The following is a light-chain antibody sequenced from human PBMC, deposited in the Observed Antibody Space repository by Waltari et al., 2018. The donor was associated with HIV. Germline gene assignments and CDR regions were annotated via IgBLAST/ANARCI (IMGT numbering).Light chain of an antibody. Sequence: QSALTQPPSASGSPGQSVTISCTGTSGDVGNYNYVSWYQQHPGKAPKLIMFDVNERPSKSGNTASLTVSGLQADDEADYFCSAYGGSYNRLLFGGGTKLTVL. CDR1: SGDVGNYNY. V-gene: IGLV2-8*01. CDR2: DVN. J-gene: IGLJ2*01. CDR3: SAYGGSYNRLL.